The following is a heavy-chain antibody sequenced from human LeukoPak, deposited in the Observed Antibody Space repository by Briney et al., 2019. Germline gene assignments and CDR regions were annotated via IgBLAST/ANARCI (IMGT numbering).Heavy chain of an antibody. CDR1: GYTFTGYY. Sequence: ASVKVSCKASGYTFTGYYIHWVRQAPGQGLEWMGWISPNSGGTNYAHKFQGRVTMTRDTSISTAYMELSSLRSDDTAVYYCAKDRAVATIGGVGYWGQGTLVTVSS. D-gene: IGHD5-12*01. V-gene: IGHV1-2*02. CDR2: ISPNSGGT. CDR3: AKDRAVATIGGVGY. J-gene: IGHJ4*02.